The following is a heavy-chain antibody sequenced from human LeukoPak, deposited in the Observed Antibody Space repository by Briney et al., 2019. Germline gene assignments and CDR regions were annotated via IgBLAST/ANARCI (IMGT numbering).Heavy chain of an antibody. CDR3: TRFGGSSSPHDAFDI. D-gene: IGHD6-6*01. CDR1: GFTFSGSA. CDR2: IRSKANSYAT. V-gene: IGHV3-73*01. J-gene: IGHJ3*02. Sequence: GGSLRLSCAASGFTFSGSAMHWVRQASGKGLEWVGRIRSKANSYATAYAASVKGRFTISRDDSKNTAYLQMNSLKTEDTAVYYCTRFGGSSSPHDAFDIWGQGTMVTVSS.